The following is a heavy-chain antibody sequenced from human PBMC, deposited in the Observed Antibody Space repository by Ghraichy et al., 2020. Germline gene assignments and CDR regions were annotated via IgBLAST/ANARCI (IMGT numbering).Heavy chain of an antibody. CDR3: ARGALPGYYDS. CDR2: ISGYNGNT. CDR1: GYTFTSYG. Sequence: ASVKVSCKTFGYTFTSYGISWVRQAPGQGLEWIGMISGYNGNTNYVQKFQGRVTMTTDTSTSTAYMELRSLISDDTAVYYYARGALPGYYDSWGQGTLVTVSS. D-gene: IGHD3-9*01. J-gene: IGHJ4*02. V-gene: IGHV1-18*01.